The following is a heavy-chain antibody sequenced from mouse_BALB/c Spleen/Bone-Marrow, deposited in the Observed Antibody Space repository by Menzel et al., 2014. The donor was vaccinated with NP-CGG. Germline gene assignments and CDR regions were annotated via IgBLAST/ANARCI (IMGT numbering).Heavy chain of an antibody. J-gene: IGHJ3*01. D-gene: IGHD2-1*01. CDR3: ARYGNYPLFAY. Sequence: VKLVDSGAELAKPGASVKMSCKASGYSFTNYWMHWVKQRPGQGLEWIGYISPSTGYSEYNQKFKDKATLTADKSSNIAYMQLSSLTSEDSAVYYCARYGNYPLFAYWGQGTLVTVSA. V-gene: IGHV1-7*01. CDR1: GYSFTNYW. CDR2: ISPSTGYS.